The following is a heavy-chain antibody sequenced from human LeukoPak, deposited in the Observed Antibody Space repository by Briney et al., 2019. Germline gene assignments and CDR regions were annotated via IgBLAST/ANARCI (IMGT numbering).Heavy chain of an antibody. CDR3: AKDLVGSNPHDY. J-gene: IGHJ4*02. V-gene: IGHV3-23*01. D-gene: IGHD1-26*01. CDR2: ITGGGGST. CDR1: GFTFSTYA. Sequence: GGSLRLSCAASGFTFSTYAMSWVRQAPGKGLEWVSAITGGGGSTYYADSVKGRFTISRDNSENTLYLQMNSLRAEDTAIYYCAKDLVGSNPHDYWGQGTLVTVSS.